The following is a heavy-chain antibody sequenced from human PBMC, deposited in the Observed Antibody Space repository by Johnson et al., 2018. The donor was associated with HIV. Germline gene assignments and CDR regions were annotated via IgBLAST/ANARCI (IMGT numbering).Heavy chain of an antibody. V-gene: IGHV3-30*18. D-gene: IGHD5-18*01. J-gene: IGHJ3*02. CDR2: ISYDGSNK. Sequence: QVQLVESGGGVVQPGRSLRLSCAASGFTFSSYCMHWVRQAPGKGLEWVAVISYDGSNKYYADSVKGRFTISRDNSKNTLYLQMNSLRAEDTAVYYCAKDLVDTAMDDAFDIWGQGTMVTVSS. CDR1: GFTFSSYC. CDR3: AKDLVDTAMDDAFDI.